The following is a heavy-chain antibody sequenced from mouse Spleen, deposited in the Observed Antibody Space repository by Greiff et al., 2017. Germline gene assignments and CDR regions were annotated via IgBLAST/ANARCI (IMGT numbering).Heavy chain of an antibody. J-gene: IGHJ3*01. D-gene: IGHD3-2*01. Sequence: VMLVESGPGLVAPSQSLSITCTVSGFSLTGYGVNWVRQPPGKGLEWLGMIWGDGSTDYNSALKSRLSISKDNSKSQVFLKMNSLQTDDTARYYCASLDSSAPAWFAYWGQGTLVTVSA. V-gene: IGHV2-6-7*01. CDR1: GFSLTGYG. CDR2: IWGDGST. CDR3: ASLDSSAPAWFAY.